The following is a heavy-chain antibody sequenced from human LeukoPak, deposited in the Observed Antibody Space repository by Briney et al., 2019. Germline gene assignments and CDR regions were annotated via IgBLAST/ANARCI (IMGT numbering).Heavy chain of an antibody. Sequence: SETLSLTCAVYGGSFSGYYWSWIRQPPGKGLEWIGEINHSGSTNYNPSLKSRVTMSVDTSKNQFSLKLSSVTAADTAVYYCAAYDYCSSTSCFSYGMDVWGQGTTVTVSS. CDR1: GGSFSGYY. CDR2: INHSGST. V-gene: IGHV4-34*01. CDR3: AAYDYCSSTSCFSYGMDV. D-gene: IGHD2-2*01. J-gene: IGHJ6*02.